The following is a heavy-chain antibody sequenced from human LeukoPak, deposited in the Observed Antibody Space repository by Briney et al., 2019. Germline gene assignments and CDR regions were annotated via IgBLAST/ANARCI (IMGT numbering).Heavy chain of an antibody. J-gene: IGHJ3*02. CDR1: GFTFTRYW. Sequence: PGGSLRLSCAASGFTFTRYWMSWVRQAPGKGLEWVSYISSSGSTIYYADSVKGRFTISRDNAKNSLYLQMNSLRAEDTAVYYCAKASGSYQSTPHAFDIWGQGTMVTVSS. CDR2: ISSSGSTI. D-gene: IGHD1-26*01. V-gene: IGHV3-48*04. CDR3: AKASGSYQSTPHAFDI.